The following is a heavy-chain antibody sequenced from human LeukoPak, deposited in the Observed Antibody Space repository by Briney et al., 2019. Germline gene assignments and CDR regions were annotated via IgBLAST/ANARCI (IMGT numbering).Heavy chain of an antibody. CDR3: ARVPRPYYYDSSGYYYFDY. CDR1: GGSISSSSYY. J-gene: IGHJ4*02. CDR2: IYYSGST. V-gene: IGHV4-39*07. D-gene: IGHD3-22*01. Sequence: SETPSLTCTVSGGSISSSSYYWGWIRQPPGKGLEWIGSIYYSGSTYYNPSLKSRVTISVDTSKNQFSLKLSSVTAADTAVYYCARVPRPYYYDSSGYYYFDYWGQGTLVTVSS.